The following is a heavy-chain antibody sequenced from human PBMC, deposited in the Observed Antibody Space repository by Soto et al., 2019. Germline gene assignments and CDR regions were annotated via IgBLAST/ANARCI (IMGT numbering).Heavy chain of an antibody. D-gene: IGHD3-16*01. CDR3: TTAVFGGWSDTHY. Sequence: EVQLVESGGVLVNPGGSLRLSCAASGFTFANAWMRWVRQAPGKGLEWVARIKSKREGGTSDYAVPVTGRFIISRGDSKNTLYMQMNSLYTEVTAVYYCTTAVFGGWSDTHYWGQGSLVTVSS. CDR2: IKSKREGGTS. J-gene: IGHJ4*02. V-gene: IGHV3-15*01. CDR1: GFTFANAW.